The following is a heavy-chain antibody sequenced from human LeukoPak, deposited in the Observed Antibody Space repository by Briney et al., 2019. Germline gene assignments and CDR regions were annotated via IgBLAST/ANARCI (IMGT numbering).Heavy chain of an antibody. CDR3: ARSPLAFYDSSGYPRVWFDP. D-gene: IGHD3-22*01. V-gene: IGHV4-30-2*01. J-gene: IGHJ5*02. Sequence: SETLSLTCTVSGDSISSGGYSWSWIRQPPGKGLEWIGYIYHIGYISQSGNIYQNPSLKSRVTISLDTSRNQFSLKLSSVTAADTAVCYCARSPLAFYDSSGYPRVWFDPWGQGTLVTVSS. CDR2: ISQSGNI. CDR1: GDSISSGGYS.